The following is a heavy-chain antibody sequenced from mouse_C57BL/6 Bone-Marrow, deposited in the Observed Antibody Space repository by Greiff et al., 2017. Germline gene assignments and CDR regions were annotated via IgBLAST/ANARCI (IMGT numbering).Heavy chain of an antibody. CDR3: ARDGPWYFDV. J-gene: IGHJ1*03. Sequence: VQLQQSGAELVKPGASVKMSCKASGYTFTSYWITWVKQRPGQGLEWLGDIYPGSGSTNYNEKFRSKATLTVDTSSSTAYMQLSSLTSEDSAVYYCARDGPWYFDVWGTGTTVTVSS. D-gene: IGHD2-3*01. CDR2: IYPGSGST. V-gene: IGHV1-55*01. CDR1: GYTFTSYW.